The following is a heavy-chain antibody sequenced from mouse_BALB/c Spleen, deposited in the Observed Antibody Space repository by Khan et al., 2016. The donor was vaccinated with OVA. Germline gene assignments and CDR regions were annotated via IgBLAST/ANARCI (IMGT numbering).Heavy chain of an antibody. Sequence: QVRLQQSGPGLVAPSQSLSVTCTVSGFSLTSYGVHWVRQPPGKGLEWLGVIWAGGSTNYNSALMSRLRISKDNSKSQVFLKLNSLQTDDTAMYYGARDPVVEDYFDYWGQGTTLAVSS. D-gene: IGHD1-1*01. CDR3: ARDPVVEDYFDY. J-gene: IGHJ2*01. CDR1: GFSLTSYG. V-gene: IGHV2-9*02. CDR2: IWAGGST.